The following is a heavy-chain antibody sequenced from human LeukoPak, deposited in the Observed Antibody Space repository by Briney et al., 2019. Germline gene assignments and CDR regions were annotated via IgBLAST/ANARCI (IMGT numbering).Heavy chain of an antibody. CDR1: GGSISSYY. Sequence: SETLSLTCTVSGGSISSYYWSWIRHPPGKGLECIWYIYYSGSTNYNPSLKSRVTISVDTSKNQFSLKLSSVTAADTAVYYCARDYPAPTYYYDSSGYNPWFDPWGQGTLVTVSS. J-gene: IGHJ5*02. CDR2: IYYSGST. D-gene: IGHD3-22*01. V-gene: IGHV4-59*01. CDR3: ARDYPAPTYYYDSSGYNPWFDP.